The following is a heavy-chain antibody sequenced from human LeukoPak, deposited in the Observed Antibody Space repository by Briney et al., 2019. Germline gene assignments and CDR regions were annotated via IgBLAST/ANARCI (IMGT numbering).Heavy chain of an antibody. CDR2: IYYTGSP. V-gene: IGHV4-59*01. D-gene: IGHD4-11*01. J-gene: IGHJ4*02. CDR1: GGSIYNYY. Sequence: PSETLSLTCSISGGSIYNYYWSWMRQPPGKGLEWIAFIYYTGSPSYNPSLKSRATISLDASKNQFSLHLNSVTSADTAVYYCVSGSKNSRLWRWPDFDSWGQGTLVTVSS. CDR3: VSGSKNSRLWRWPDFDS.